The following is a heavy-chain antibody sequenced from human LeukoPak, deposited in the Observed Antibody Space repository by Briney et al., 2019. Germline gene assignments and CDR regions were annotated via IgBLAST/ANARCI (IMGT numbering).Heavy chain of an antibody. V-gene: IGHV1-18*01. CDR1: GYTFTNYD. CDR3: ARGGRQSGYYSINGDF. D-gene: IGHD3-22*01. Sequence: ASVKVSCKASGYTFTNYDFCWVRQDPGQGLAWMGWISAYNGYTNYAQELQGRVTMTTDTSTSTAYMELRSLRSDDTAVYYCARGGRQSGYYSINGDFWGQGTLVTVSS. J-gene: IGHJ4*02. CDR2: ISAYNGYT.